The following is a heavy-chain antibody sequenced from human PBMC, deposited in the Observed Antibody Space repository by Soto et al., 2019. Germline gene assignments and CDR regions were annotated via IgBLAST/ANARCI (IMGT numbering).Heavy chain of an antibody. CDR3: ARASRYYWNYMMY. D-gene: IGHD1-7*01. Sequence: QVQLVQSGAEVKKPGASVKVSCKASGYTFSNDAITWVRQAPGQGLEWRGWVSAYNGNTNYAQMFKGRVTMTTDTSTSTAYMEIRSLRYADTAVYFCARASRYYWNYMMYWGQGTLVTVSS. J-gene: IGHJ4*02. CDR2: VSAYNGNT. V-gene: IGHV1-18*01. CDR1: GYTFSNDA.